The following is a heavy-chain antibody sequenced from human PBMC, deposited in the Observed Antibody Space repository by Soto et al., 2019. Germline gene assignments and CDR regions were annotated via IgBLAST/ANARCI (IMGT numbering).Heavy chain of an antibody. V-gene: IGHV4-59*01. Sequence: PSETLSLTCTVSGGSISSYYWSWIRQPPGKGLEWIGYIYYSGSTNYNPSLKSRVTISVDTSKNQFSLKLSSVTAADTAVYYCARVGYCSGGSCYFDAFDTWGQGTMVTVSS. D-gene: IGHD2-15*01. J-gene: IGHJ3*02. CDR2: IYYSGST. CDR3: ARVGYCSGGSCYFDAFDT. CDR1: GGSISSYY.